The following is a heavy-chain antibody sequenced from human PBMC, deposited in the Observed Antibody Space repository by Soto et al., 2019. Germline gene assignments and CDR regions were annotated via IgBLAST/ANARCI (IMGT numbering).Heavy chain of an antibody. J-gene: IGHJ4*02. V-gene: IGHV3-30*18. Sequence: GGSLRLSCAASGFTFCSYGMHWVRQAPGKGLEWVAVISYDGSNKYYADSVKGRFTISRDNSKNTLYLQMNCRRAEDTAVYYCAKTRLWCGETTIDYLGQGTLVTVSS. D-gene: IGHD3-10*01. CDR3: AKTRLWCGETTIDY. CDR1: GFTFCSYG. CDR2: ISYDGSNK.